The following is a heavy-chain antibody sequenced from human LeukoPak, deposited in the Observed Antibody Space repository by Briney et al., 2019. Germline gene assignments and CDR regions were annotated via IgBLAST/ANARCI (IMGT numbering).Heavy chain of an antibody. J-gene: IGHJ6*03. CDR1: GGSISSYY. CDR3: ARIMGGYSYGYYYYYMDV. CDR2: IDWDDDK. D-gene: IGHD5-18*01. Sequence: TLSLTCTVSGGSISSYYWSWIRQPPGKALEWLARIDWDDDKYYSTSLKTRLTISKDTSKNQVVLTMTNMDPVDTATYYCARIMGGYSYGYYYYYMDVWGKGTTVTVSS. V-gene: IGHV2-70*11.